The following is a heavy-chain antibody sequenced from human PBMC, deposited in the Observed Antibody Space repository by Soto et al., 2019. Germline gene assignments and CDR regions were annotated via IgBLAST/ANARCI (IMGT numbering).Heavy chain of an antibody. V-gene: IGHV3-48*03. D-gene: IGHD6-19*01. CDR3: ARGSSGGHTVVDYFDY. CDR1: RFAFSSYE. CDR2: IRSSGSGI. Sequence: EVQLVESGGGLVQPGGSLRLSCAASRFAFSSYEMNWVRQAPGKGLEWVSYIRSSGSGIYYADSVKGRFTISRDAAKNSVYLQMNSLRPEDTAVYYCARGSSGGHTVVDYFDYWGQGTLVTVSS. J-gene: IGHJ4*02.